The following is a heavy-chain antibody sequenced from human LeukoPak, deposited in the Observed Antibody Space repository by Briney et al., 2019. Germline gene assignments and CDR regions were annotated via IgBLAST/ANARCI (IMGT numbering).Heavy chain of an antibody. J-gene: IGHJ3*02. CDR2: ISYDGSNK. V-gene: IGHV3-30*03. CDR1: GFTFSSYG. CDR3: ARTGYSSSWYGPNDAFDI. Sequence: GGSLRLSCAASGFTFSSYGMHWVRQAPGKGLEWVAVISYDGSNKYYADSVKGRFTISRDNSKNTLYLQMNSLRAEDTAVYYCARTGYSSSWYGPNDAFDIWGQGTMVTVSS. D-gene: IGHD6-13*01.